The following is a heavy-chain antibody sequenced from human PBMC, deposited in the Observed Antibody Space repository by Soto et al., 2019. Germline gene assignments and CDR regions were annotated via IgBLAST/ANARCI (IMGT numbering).Heavy chain of an antibody. CDR3: AKVCYQSMTVVEGFDY. D-gene: IGHD3-22*01. V-gene: IGHV3-23*01. CDR1: GFTFSSYA. CDR2: ISGSGGST. Sequence: GGSLRLSCAASGFTFSSYAMTWVRQAPGKGLEWVSSISGSGGSTYYADSVKGRFTISRDNSKNTLYLRMNSLRAEDTAVYYCAKVCYQSMTVVEGFDYWDQGTLVTVSS. J-gene: IGHJ4*02.